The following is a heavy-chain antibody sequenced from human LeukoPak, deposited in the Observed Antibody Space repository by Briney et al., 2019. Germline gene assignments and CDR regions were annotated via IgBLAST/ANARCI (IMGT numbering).Heavy chain of an antibody. J-gene: IGHJ6*02. D-gene: IGHD3-10*01. CDR3: AKVWFEELLSAVTHYYYYGMDV. CDR1: GGTFSSCA. CDR2: IIPNFGTA. Sequence: GASVKVSCKASGGTFSSCAISWVRQAPGQGLEWMGGIIPNFGTANYAQKFQGRVTITADESTSTAYMELSSLRSEDTAVYYCAKVWFEELLSAVTHYYYYGMDVWGQGTTVTVSS. V-gene: IGHV1-69*13.